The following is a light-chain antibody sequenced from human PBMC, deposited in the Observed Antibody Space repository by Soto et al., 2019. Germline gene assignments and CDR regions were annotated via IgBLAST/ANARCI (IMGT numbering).Light chain of an antibody. CDR2: GAS. Sequence: EIVRTQSPATMSVSPAERATLSCRASQSVSSNLACYQQKPGQAPRLLIYGASTRATGIPARFSGSGSGTEFTLTISSLQSEDCAVYYCQQYNNWPLTFGGGTKVQIK. CDR1: QSVSSN. J-gene: IGKJ4*01. V-gene: IGKV3-15*01. CDR3: QQYNNWPLT.